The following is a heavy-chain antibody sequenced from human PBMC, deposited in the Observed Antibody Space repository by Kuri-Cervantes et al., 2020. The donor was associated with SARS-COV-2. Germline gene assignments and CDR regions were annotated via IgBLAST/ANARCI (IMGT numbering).Heavy chain of an antibody. Sequence: GGSLRLSCGASGFTLRSYTMNWVRQAPGKALQWISSMSGSGSYIYYADSLRGRFTISRDNAKNSLYLQMNSLRAEDTAVYYCASPPEYDSSGSPFDYWGQGTLVTVSS. J-gene: IGHJ4*02. CDR2: MSGSGSYI. D-gene: IGHD3-22*01. V-gene: IGHV3-21*01. CDR1: GFTLRSYT. CDR3: ASPPEYDSSGSPFDY.